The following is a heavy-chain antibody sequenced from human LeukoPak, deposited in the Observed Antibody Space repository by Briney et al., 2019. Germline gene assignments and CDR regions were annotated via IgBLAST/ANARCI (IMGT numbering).Heavy chain of an antibody. V-gene: IGHV3-74*01. Sequence: SGGSLRLSCAASGFTLSSYWMHWVRQAPGKGLVWVSRINSDGSSTSYADSVKGRYTISRDNAKNTLYLQMNSLRAEDTGVYYCARIAVAGTGDDYWGQGTLVTVSS. D-gene: IGHD6-19*01. J-gene: IGHJ4*02. CDR3: ARIAVAGTGDDY. CDR2: INSDGSST. CDR1: GFTLSSYW.